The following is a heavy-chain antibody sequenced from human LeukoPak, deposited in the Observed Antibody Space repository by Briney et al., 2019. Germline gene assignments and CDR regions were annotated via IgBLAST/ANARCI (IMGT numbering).Heavy chain of an antibody. D-gene: IGHD6-6*01. J-gene: IGHJ5*02. CDR1: GGSFSGYY. CDR3: AKDVGQLAGLT. Sequence: KPSETLSLTCAVYGGSFSGYYWSWIRQPPGKGLEWIGEINHSGSTNYNPSLKSRVTMSVDTSKNQFSLKLSSVTAADTAVYYCAKDVGQLAGLTWGQGTLVTVSS. CDR2: INHSGST. V-gene: IGHV4-34*01.